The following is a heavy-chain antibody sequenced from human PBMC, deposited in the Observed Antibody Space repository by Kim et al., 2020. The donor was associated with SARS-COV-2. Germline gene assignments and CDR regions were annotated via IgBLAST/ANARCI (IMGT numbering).Heavy chain of an antibody. CDR2: IYSGGST. V-gene: IGHV3-66*04. J-gene: IGHJ4*02. CDR1: GFTVSSNY. CDR3: ARLFNAAAAFDY. D-gene: IGHD2-2*01. Sequence: GGSLRLSCAASGFTVSSNYMSWVRQAPGKGLEWVSVIYSGGSTYYADSVKGRFTISRDNSKNTLYLQMNSLRAEDTAVYYCARLFNAAAAFDYWGQGTLVTVSS.